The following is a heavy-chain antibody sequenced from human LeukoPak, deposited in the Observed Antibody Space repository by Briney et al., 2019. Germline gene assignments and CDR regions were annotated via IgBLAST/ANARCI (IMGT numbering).Heavy chain of an antibody. J-gene: IGHJ6*03. Sequence: ASVKVSCKASGGTFSSYAISWVRQAPGQGLEWMGGIIPIFGTANYAQKFQGRVTITADKSTSTAYMELSSLRSEDTAVYYCARGRMSRFGESKLSYYYYYMDVWGKGTTVTVSS. V-gene: IGHV1-69*06. CDR1: GGTFSSYA. CDR3: ARGRMSRFGESKLSYYYYYMDV. D-gene: IGHD3-10*01. CDR2: IIPIFGTA.